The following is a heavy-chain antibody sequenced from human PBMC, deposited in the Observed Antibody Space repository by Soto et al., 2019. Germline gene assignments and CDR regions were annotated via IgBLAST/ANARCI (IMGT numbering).Heavy chain of an antibody. V-gene: IGHV5-10-1*01. J-gene: IGHJ4*02. Sequence: PGESLKISCQGSGYSFTSYWITWVRQMPGKGLEWMGRIDPSDSYTNYSPSFQGHVTISVDESTSTAHLQWSSLKASDIATYYCARHEEEGPLDYWSQGTPVTVSS. CDR2: IDPSDSYT. CDR3: ARHEEEGPLDY. CDR1: GYSFTSYW.